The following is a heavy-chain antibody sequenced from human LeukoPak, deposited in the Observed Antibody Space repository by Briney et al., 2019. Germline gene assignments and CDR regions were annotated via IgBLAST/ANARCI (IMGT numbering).Heavy chain of an antibody. CDR2: ISSSSSCI. CDR1: GFTLSSFG. CDR3: ARATSY. Sequence: GGSLRLSCAASGFTLSSFGMNWVRQAPGKGLEWVSSISSSSSCIYYADSVKGRFTISRDNAKNSLYLQMNSLRAEDTAVYYCARATSYWGQGTLVTVSS. J-gene: IGHJ4*02. V-gene: IGHV3-21*01.